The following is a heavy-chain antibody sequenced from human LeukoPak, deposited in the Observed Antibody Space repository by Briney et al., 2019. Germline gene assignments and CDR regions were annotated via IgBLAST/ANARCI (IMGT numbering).Heavy chain of an antibody. D-gene: IGHD6-6*01. CDR2: IKQDGSEK. CDR1: GFTFSGYW. V-gene: IGHV3-7*01. J-gene: IGHJ4*02. CDR3: ARGLAEYNRYFDY. Sequence: GGSLRLSCAASGFTFSGYWMSWVRQAPGKGMVWVASIKQDGSEKYYVDSVKGRFTISRDNAKNSLYLQMNSLRAEDTAVYYCARGLAEYNRYFDYWGQGTLVTVSS.